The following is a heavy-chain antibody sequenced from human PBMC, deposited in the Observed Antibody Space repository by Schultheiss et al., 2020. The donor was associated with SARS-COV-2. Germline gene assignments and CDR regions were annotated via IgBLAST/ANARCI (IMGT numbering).Heavy chain of an antibody. J-gene: IGHJ4*02. D-gene: IGHD3-16*01. Sequence: ASVKVSCKAFGYTFTSHGISWVRQAPGQGLEWMGWISGYNGNTNYAQKFQGRVTMTTDTSTSTAYMELRSLTSDDTAVYYCARILTSAYTRVDYWGQGTLVTVSS. CDR1: GYTFTSHG. CDR2: ISGYNGNT. CDR3: ARILTSAYTRVDY. V-gene: IGHV1-18*04.